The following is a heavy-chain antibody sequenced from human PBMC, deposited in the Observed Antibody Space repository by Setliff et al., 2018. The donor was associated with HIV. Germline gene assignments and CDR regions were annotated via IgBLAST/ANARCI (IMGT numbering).Heavy chain of an antibody. CDR1: GDSTTSSSSY. J-gene: IGHJ4*02. V-gene: IGHV4-39*01. Sequence: PSETLSLTCTVSGDSTTSSSSYWGWIRQPPGKGLEWIGNIYYSGSTYYNPSLKSRVTISVDTSKNQFSLKLSSVTAADTAIYYCARTRGYTYGHFDYWSQGTLVTVSS. D-gene: IGHD5-18*01. CDR3: ARTRGYTYGHFDY. CDR2: IYYSGST.